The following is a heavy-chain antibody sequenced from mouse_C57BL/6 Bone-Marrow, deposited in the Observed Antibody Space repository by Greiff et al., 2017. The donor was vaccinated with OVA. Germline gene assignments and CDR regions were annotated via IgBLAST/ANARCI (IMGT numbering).Heavy chain of an antibody. CDR1: GFTFSDFY. Sequence: EVKLVESGGGLVQPGGSLKLSCAASGFTFSDFYMYWIRQTPEKRLEWVAYISNGGGSNYYPDTVKGRFTISRDNAKNTLYLQISRLKSEDTAMYYCARLDAMDYWGQGTSVTVSS. CDR2: ISNGGGSN. V-gene: IGHV5-12*01. CDR3: ARLDAMDY. J-gene: IGHJ4*01.